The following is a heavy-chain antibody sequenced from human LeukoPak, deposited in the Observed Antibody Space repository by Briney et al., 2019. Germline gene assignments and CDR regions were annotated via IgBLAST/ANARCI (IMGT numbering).Heavy chain of an antibody. Sequence: GGSLRLSCAASGFDFRTYGIHWVRQAPGKGLDWVAVIWYDGSKEYYADSVKGRFTISRDNSKNTLYLQMNSLRAEDTAVYHCTSLDVIMADAFDSWGQGTMVTVSS. D-gene: IGHD3-9*01. CDR3: TSLDVIMADAFDS. V-gene: IGHV3-33*01. CDR1: GFDFRTYG. J-gene: IGHJ3*01. CDR2: IWYDGSKE.